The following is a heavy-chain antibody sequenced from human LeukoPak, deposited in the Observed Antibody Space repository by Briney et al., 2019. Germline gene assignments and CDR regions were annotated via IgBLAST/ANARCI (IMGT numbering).Heavy chain of an antibody. CDR3: AKVQVPLTAAGKEFDY. CDR1: GFIFNNYA. V-gene: IGHV3-23*01. J-gene: IGHJ4*02. D-gene: IGHD6-13*01. Sequence: GGSLRLSCVASGFIFNNYAMSWVRQAPGKGLEWVSAISATGDAAWYPDSVKGRFTISRDNSKNTLYLQMNSLRAEDTAVYYCAKVQVPLTAAGKEFDYWGQGTLVTVSS. CDR2: ISATGDAA.